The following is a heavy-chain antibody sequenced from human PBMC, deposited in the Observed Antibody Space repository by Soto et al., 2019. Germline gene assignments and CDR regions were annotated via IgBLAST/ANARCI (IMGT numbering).Heavy chain of an antibody. CDR1: GGTFNSYA. CDR3: ARERGGYNRGDFEF. Sequence: EASVKVSCKVSGGTFNSYAISWVRQAPGQGLEWMGGIIPDFGTGNSAQKFRGRVSIIADASTTTVYMGLSGLTSADTAVYYCARERGGYNRGDFEFWGQGTQVTVSS. D-gene: IGHD1-26*01. V-gene: IGHV1-69*13. J-gene: IGHJ4*02. CDR2: IIPDFGTG.